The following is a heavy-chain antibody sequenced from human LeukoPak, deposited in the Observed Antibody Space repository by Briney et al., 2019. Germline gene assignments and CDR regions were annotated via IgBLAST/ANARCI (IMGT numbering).Heavy chain of an antibody. V-gene: IGHV3-23*01. Sequence: GGSLRLSCAASGFTFSSYAMSWVRQAPGKGLGWVSAISGSGGSTYYADSVKGRFTISRDNSKNTLYLQMNSLRAEDTAVYYCAKGYYYDSSGYYPTFDYWGQGTLVTVSS. D-gene: IGHD3-22*01. J-gene: IGHJ4*02. CDR3: AKGYYYDSSGYYPTFDY. CDR2: ISGSGGST. CDR1: GFTFSSYA.